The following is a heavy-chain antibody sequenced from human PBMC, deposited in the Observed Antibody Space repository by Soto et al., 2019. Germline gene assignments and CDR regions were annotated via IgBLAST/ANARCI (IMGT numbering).Heavy chain of an antibody. V-gene: IGHV4-31*03. J-gene: IGHJ5*01. CDR3: ARLIGNGWLDS. CDR2: IYYSGST. D-gene: IGHD3-16*01. CDR1: GGSISSGGYY. Sequence: SETLSLTCTVSGGSISSGGYYWSWIRQHPGKGLEWIGYIYYSGSTYYNPSLKSRISINPDTSNNQLSLQLNSVTPDDTAVYYCARLIGNGWLDSWGQGTLVTVSS.